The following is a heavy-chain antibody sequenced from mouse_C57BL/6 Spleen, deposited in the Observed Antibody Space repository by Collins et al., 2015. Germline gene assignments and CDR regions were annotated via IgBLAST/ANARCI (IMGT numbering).Heavy chain of an antibody. Sequence: QVQLQQPGTELVKPGASVKVSCKASGYTFTSYWMHWVKQRPGQGLEWIGNVNPRNGGANYNEKFKIKATLTVDKSSSTSYMQLGSLTSEDSAVYYCARDYHYAMDYWGQGTSVTVSS. CDR2: VNPRNGGA. CDR1: GYTFTSYW. V-gene: IGHV1-53*01. D-gene: IGHD5-5*01. J-gene: IGHJ4*01. CDR3: ARDYHYAMDY.